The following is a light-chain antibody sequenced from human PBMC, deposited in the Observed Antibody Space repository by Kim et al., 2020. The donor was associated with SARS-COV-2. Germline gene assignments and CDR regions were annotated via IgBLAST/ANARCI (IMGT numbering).Light chain of an antibody. Sequence: SYELTQPPSVSVSPGQTARITCSGDALPKQYAYWYQQKPGQAPVLVIYKDSERPSGIPEQFSGSSSGTTVTLTISGVQAEDEADYYCQSADSSGTYKVFGGGTQLTVL. J-gene: IGLJ2*01. CDR3: QSADSSGTYKV. CDR2: KDS. CDR1: ALPKQY. V-gene: IGLV3-25*03.